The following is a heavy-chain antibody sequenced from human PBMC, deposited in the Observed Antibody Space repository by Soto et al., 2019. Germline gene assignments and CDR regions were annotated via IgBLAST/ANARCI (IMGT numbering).Heavy chain of an antibody. V-gene: IGHV2-5*02. CDR3: AHLRGSGGSGLVFYYYYYMDV. J-gene: IGHJ6*03. D-gene: IGHD2-15*01. Sequence: SGPTLVKPTQTLTLTCTFSGFSLSTSGVGVGWIRQPPGKALKWLALIYWDDDKRYSPSLKSRLTITKDTSKNQVVLTMTNMDPVDTATYYCAHLRGSGGSGLVFYYYYYMDVWGKGTTVTVSS. CDR2: IYWDDDK. CDR1: GFSLSTSGVG.